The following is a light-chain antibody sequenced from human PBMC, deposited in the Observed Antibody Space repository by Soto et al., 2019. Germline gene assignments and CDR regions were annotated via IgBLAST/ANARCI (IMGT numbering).Light chain of an antibody. J-gene: IGLJ3*02. CDR1: SSDVGAYNS. CDR3: ATWDDSLNGWV. CDR2: EVN. V-gene: IGLV2-8*01. Sequence: QSALTQPPSASGSPGQSVAISCTGTSSDVGAYNSVSWYQQHPGKAPKLLISEVNKRPSGVPDRFSGSKSDTSASLAISGLLSEDESDYYCATWDDSLNGWVFGGGTKLTVL.